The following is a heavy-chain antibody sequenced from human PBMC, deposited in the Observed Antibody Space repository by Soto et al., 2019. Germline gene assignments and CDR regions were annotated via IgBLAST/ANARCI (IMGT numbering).Heavy chain of an antibody. J-gene: IGHJ6*02. CDR1: GFTFSSYG. CDR3: AKEYSGSYPDYGMDV. Sequence: GGSLRLSCAASGFTFSSYGMHWVRQAPGKGLEWVAVISYDGSNKYYADSVKGRFTISRDNSKNTLYLQMNSLRAEDTAVYYCAKEYSGSYPDYGMDVWGQGTTVTVSS. V-gene: IGHV3-30*18. CDR2: ISYDGSNK. D-gene: IGHD1-26*01.